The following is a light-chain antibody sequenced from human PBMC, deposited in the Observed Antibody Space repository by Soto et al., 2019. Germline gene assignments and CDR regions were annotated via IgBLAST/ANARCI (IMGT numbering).Light chain of an antibody. CDR2: LGS. CDR1: QSLLHSNGYNY. V-gene: IGKV2-28*01. Sequence: DLVMTQSPLSLPVTPGEPASISCRSSQSLLHSNGYNYLDWYLQKPGQSPLLLIYLGSNRASGVPDRFSGSGSGTDFTLEISRVEAEDVGVYYCMQALHTPLTFGGGTKVEIK. J-gene: IGKJ4*01. CDR3: MQALHTPLT.